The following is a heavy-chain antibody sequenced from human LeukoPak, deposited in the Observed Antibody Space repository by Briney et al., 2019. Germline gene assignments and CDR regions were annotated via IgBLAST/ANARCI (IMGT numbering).Heavy chain of an antibody. CDR2: IGTAGDP. CDR1: EFTFSSYD. V-gene: IGHV3-13*05. J-gene: IGHJ4*02. CDR3: ARALGSNGDYYFDY. Sequence: GGSLRLSCAASEFTFSSYDMHWVRQATGKGLEWVSAIGTAGDPYYPGSVKGRFTISRENAKNSLYLQMNSLRAGDTAVYYCARALGSNGDYYFDYWGQGTLVTVSS. D-gene: IGHD4-17*01.